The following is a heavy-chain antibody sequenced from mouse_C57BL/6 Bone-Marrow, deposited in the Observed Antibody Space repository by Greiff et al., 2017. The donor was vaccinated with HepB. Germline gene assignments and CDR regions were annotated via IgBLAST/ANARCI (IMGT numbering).Heavy chain of an antibody. V-gene: IGHV2-6-1*01. CDR1: GFSLTSYG. CDR3: ARHAYYSEGAMDY. CDR2: IWSDGST. Sequence: QVQLKESGPGLVAPSQSLSITCTVSGFSLTSYGVHWVRQPPGKGLEWLVVIWSDGSTTYNSALKSRLSISKDNSKSQVFLKMNSLQTDDTAMYYCARHAYYSEGAMDYWGQGTSVTVSS. J-gene: IGHJ4*01. D-gene: IGHD2-12*01.